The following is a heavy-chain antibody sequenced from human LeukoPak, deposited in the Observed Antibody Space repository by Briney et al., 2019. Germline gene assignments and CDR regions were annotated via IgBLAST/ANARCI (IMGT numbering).Heavy chain of an antibody. CDR3: ATERSGSYSGLDY. V-gene: IGHV4-30-4*01. D-gene: IGHD1-26*01. CDR1: GGSISSGDYY. Sequence: SQTLSLTCTVSGGSISSGDYYWSWIRQPPGKGLEWIGYIYYSGSTYYNPSLKSRITISVDTSKNQFSLKLSSVTAADTAVYYCATERSGSYSGLDYWGQGTLVTVSS. J-gene: IGHJ4*02. CDR2: IYYSGST.